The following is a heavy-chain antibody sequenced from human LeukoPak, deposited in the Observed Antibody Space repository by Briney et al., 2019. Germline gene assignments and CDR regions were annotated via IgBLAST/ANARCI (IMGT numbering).Heavy chain of an antibody. V-gene: IGHV4-59*01. CDR1: GGSISSYY. D-gene: IGHD6-19*01. CDR3: ATAISSGRPDY. CDR2: IYCSGST. J-gene: IGHJ4*02. Sequence: KSSETLSLTCTVSGGSISSYYWSWIRQPPGKGLEWIGYIYCSGSTNYNPSLKSRVTISVDTSKNQFSLKLSSVTAADTAVYYCATAISSGRPDYWGQGTLVTVSS.